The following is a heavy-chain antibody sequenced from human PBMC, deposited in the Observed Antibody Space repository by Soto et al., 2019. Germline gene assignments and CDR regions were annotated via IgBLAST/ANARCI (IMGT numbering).Heavy chain of an antibody. Sequence: PGGSLRLSCAASGFTFSDYDMAWIRQAPGKGLECLAYIGDGGGAISYADSVKGRFTISRDNAKKSLYLQMSSLRAEDTAVYYCVKVGTYDVWTRSTYKWFDPWGQGTLVTVSS. CDR1: GFTFSDYD. CDR2: IGDGGGAI. J-gene: IGHJ5*02. V-gene: IGHV3-11*01. CDR3: VKVGTYDVWTRSTYKWFDP. D-gene: IGHD3-9*01.